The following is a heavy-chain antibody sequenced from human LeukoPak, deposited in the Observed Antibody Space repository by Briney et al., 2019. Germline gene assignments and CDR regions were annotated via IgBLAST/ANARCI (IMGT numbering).Heavy chain of an antibody. CDR3: ARGPDIVVVPAATFALPSHYFDY. J-gene: IGHJ4*02. D-gene: IGHD2-2*01. CDR1: GFTFSSYW. CDR2: IKQDGSEK. Sequence: PGGSLRLSCAASGFTFSSYWMSWVRQAPGKGLEWVANIKQDGSEKYYVDSVKGRFTISRDNAKNSLYLQMNSLRAEDTAVYYCARGPDIVVVPAATFALPSHYFDYWGQGTLDTVSS. V-gene: IGHV3-7*01.